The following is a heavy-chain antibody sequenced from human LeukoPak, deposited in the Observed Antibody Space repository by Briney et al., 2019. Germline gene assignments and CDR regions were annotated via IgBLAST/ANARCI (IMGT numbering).Heavy chain of an antibody. CDR1: GASISSYY. J-gene: IGHJ4*02. Sequence: PSETLSLTCTVSGASISSYYWSWIRQPPGQGLEWIGYIYYTGTTNYNPSLRSRVTTSLDTSKNQFSLRLTSVTAADAAIYYCAAGHPVYFNFWGQGTLVTVSS. V-gene: IGHV4-59*08. CDR2: IYYTGTT. CDR3: AAGHPVYFNF.